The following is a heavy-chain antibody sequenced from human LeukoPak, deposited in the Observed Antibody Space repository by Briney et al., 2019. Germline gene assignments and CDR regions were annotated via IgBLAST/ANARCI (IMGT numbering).Heavy chain of an antibody. D-gene: IGHD3-10*01. CDR1: GFTFSTYS. J-gene: IGHJ4*02. CDR3: AREQNVLLWFGELSGFDY. V-gene: IGHV3-48*01. CDR2: ISSSSSTI. Sequence: QPGGSLRLSCAASGFTFSTYSMNWVRQAPGKGLEWVSYISSSSSTIYYADSVKGRFTISRDNGKNSLYLQMNSLRAEDTAVYYCAREQNVLLWFGELSGFDYWGQGTLVTVSS.